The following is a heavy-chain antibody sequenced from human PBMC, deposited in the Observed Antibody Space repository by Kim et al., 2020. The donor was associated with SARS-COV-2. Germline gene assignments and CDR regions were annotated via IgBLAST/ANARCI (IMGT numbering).Heavy chain of an antibody. J-gene: IGHJ4*02. CDR3: ARVLTSGWSYFDS. V-gene: IGHV3-21*01. D-gene: IGHD6-19*01. Sequence: YANSMNGRRTISRDNARPALSPQMNSLRAEDTAVYYCARVLTSGWSYFDSWGQGTLVTVSS.